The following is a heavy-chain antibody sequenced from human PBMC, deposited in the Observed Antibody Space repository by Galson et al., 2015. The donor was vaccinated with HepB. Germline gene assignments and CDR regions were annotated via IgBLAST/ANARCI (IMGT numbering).Heavy chain of an antibody. Sequence: SLRLSYAASGFTFNNAWMSWVRQAPGKGLEWVGRIKSKAEDGTTIYAAPVKGRFTISRNDSKNTLYLQMNSLTTEDTAVYYCATSLGFGYGDSTVAIDYWGQGTLVTVSS. CDR3: ATSLGFGYGDSTVAIDY. CDR1: GFTFNNAW. D-gene: IGHD2/OR15-2a*01. V-gene: IGHV3-15*01. J-gene: IGHJ4*02. CDR2: IKSKAEDGTT.